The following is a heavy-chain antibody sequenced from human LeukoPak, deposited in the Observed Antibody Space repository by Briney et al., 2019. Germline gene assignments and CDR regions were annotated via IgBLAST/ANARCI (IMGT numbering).Heavy chain of an antibody. CDR2: IYPGDSDT. CDR3: ARLRRVPAAIRDRYYYYMDV. CDR1: GYSFTSYW. D-gene: IGHD2-2*02. J-gene: IGHJ6*03. V-gene: IGHV5-51*01. Sequence: GESLKISCKGSGYSFTSYWIGWVRQMPGKGLEWMGIIYPGDSDTRYSPSFQGQVTISADKSISTAYLQWSSLKASDTAMYYCARLRRVPAAIRDRYYYYMDVWGKGTTVTVSS.